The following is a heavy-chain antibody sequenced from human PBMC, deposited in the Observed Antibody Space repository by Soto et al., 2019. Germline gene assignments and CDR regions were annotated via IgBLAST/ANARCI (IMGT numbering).Heavy chain of an antibody. Sequence: EVQLVESGGGLVKPGGSLRLSCAASGFTFSSYSMNWVRQAPGKGLEWVSSISSSSSYIYYAYSVKGRFTISRDNAKNSLYRQMNSLRAEDTAVYYCARAPYRDYYFDYWGQGTLVTVSS. CDR2: ISSSSSYI. J-gene: IGHJ4*02. CDR3: ARAPYRDYYFDY. V-gene: IGHV3-21*01. CDR1: GFTFSSYS.